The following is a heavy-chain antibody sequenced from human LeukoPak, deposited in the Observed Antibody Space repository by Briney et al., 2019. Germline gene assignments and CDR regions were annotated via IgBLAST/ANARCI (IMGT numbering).Heavy chain of an antibody. CDR3: ARASGYGSAALNYYYYYMDV. V-gene: IGHV1-46*01. D-gene: IGHD3-10*01. CDR2: LNPSGGST. Sequence: ASVKVSCKASGYTFTNYYIHWVRQAPRQGLEWMGILNPSGGSTSYAQKFQGRVTITADESTSTAYMELSSLRSDDTAVYYCARASGYGSAALNYYYYYMDVWGKGTTVTISS. J-gene: IGHJ6*03. CDR1: GYTFTNYY.